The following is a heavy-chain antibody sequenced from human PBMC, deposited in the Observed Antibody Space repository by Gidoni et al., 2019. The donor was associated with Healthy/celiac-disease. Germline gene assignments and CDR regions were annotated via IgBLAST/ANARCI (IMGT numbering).Heavy chain of an antibody. CDR3: AKDHGSGGAFDI. J-gene: IGHJ3*02. V-gene: IGHV3-23*01. CDR1: GFTVSSYA. D-gene: IGHD1-26*01. Sequence: EVQLLESGGGLVQPGGSLRLSCAASGFTVSSYAMSWVRQAPGKGLEWVSAISGSGGSTYYADSVKGRFTISRDNSKNTLYLQMNSLRAEDTAVYYCAKDHGSGGAFDIWGQGTMVTVSS. CDR2: ISGSGGST.